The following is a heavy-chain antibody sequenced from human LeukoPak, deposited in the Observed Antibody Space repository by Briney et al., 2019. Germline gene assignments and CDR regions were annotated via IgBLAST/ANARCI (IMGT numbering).Heavy chain of an antibody. CDR2: ISAYNGNT. V-gene: IGHV1-18*01. D-gene: IGHD3-10*01. J-gene: IGHJ5*02. CDR1: GYTFTSYG. CDR3: ARDYYGSGSYPAFDP. Sequence: GSVKVSCKASGYTFTSYGISWVRQAPGQGLEWMGWISAYNGNTNYAQKLQGRVTMTTDTSTSTAYMELRSLRSDDTAVYYCARDYYGSGSYPAFDPWGQGTLVTVSS.